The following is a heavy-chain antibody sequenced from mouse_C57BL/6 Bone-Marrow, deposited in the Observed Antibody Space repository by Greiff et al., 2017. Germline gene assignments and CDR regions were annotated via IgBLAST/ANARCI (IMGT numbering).Heavy chain of an antibody. CDR1: GFTFSSYS. Sequence: EVKVVESGEGLVKPGGSLKLSCAASGFTFSSYSMSWVRQTPAKRLEWVAYISSGGDYIYYANTVKGRFTISRDNARNTLYLQMSSLKSEDTAMYYCTRNYYDCAGAYCFDYWGQGTTLTVSS. J-gene: IGHJ2*01. CDR3: TRNYYDCAGAYCFDY. V-gene: IGHV5-9-1*02. CDR2: ISSGGDYI. D-gene: IGHD2-4*01.